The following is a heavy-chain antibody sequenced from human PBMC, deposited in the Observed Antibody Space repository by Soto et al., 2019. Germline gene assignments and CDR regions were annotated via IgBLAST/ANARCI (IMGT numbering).Heavy chain of an antibody. CDR1: GFTFSSYW. Sequence: GGSLRLSCAASGFTFSSYWMSWVRQAPGKGLEWVANIKQDGSEKYYVDSVKGRFTISRDNAKNSLYLQMNSLRAEDTAVYYCAREFGAAGSYYYYYGMDVWGQGTTVTVSS. CDR3: AREFGAAGSYYYYYGMDV. CDR2: IKQDGSEK. V-gene: IGHV3-7*01. J-gene: IGHJ6*02. D-gene: IGHD6-13*01.